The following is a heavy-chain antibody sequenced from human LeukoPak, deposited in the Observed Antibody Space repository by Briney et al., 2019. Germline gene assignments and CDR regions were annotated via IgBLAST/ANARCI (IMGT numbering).Heavy chain of an antibody. CDR2: IDPNSGDT. CDR1: DYTFTAYY. V-gene: IGHV1-2*06. Sequence: ASVKVSCKASDYTFTAYYIHWVRRAPGQGLEWMGRIDPNSGDTSYVQKFQGRVTMTRDTSISTAHMDLSGLISDDTAVYYCATSVAVAGSFDYWGQGTLVTVSS. J-gene: IGHJ4*02. CDR3: ATSVAVAGSFDY. D-gene: IGHD6-19*01.